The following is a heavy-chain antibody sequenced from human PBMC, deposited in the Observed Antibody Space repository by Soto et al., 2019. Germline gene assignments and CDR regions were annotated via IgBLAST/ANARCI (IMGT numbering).Heavy chain of an antibody. D-gene: IGHD2-15*01. J-gene: IGHJ4*02. CDR3: AKPGEKYCSGGSCYWGYFDY. Sequence: QVQLWESGGGVFQPGSSLRLSCAASGFTFSSYGMHWFRRAPGKGLEWVAVISYDGSNKYYADSVKGRFTISRDNSKNTLYLQMNSLRAEDTAVYYCAKPGEKYCSGGSCYWGYFDYWGQGTLVTVSS. CDR1: GFTFSSYG. V-gene: IGHV3-30*18. CDR2: ISYDGSNK.